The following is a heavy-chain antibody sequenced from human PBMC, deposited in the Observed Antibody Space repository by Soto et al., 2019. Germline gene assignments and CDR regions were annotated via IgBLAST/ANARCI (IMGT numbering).Heavy chain of an antibody. J-gene: IGHJ6*03. V-gene: IGHV3-30*18. CDR3: AKMDDYGDYGGVYYYYYYMDV. Sequence: GGSLRLSCAASGFTFSSYGMHWVRQAPGKGLEWVAVISYDGSNKYYADSVKGRFTISRDNSKNTLYLQMNSLRAEDTAVYYCAKMDDYGDYGGVYYYYYYMDVWGKGTTVTVSS. D-gene: IGHD4-17*01. CDR2: ISYDGSNK. CDR1: GFTFSSYG.